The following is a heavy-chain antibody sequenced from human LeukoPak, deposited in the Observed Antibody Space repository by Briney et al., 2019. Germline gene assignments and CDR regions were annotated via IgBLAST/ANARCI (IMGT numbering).Heavy chain of an antibody. Sequence: GGSLRLSCAASGVTFSSYAMGWVRQAPGKGLEWVAAVGASGGSTHHADSVKGRFTISRDNSKNTLYLQMNSLRAEDTAVYYCARGHIVVVPAATYYYYYGMDVWGQGTTVIVSS. D-gene: IGHD2-2*01. CDR2: VGASGGST. CDR3: ARGHIVVVPAATYYYYYGMDV. CDR1: GVTFSSYA. J-gene: IGHJ6*02. V-gene: IGHV3-23*01.